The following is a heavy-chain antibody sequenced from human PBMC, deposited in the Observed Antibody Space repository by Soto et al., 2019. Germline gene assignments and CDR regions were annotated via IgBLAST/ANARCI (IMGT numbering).Heavy chain of an antibody. D-gene: IGHD3-22*01. CDR1: GFIFSDYS. Sequence: GGSLRLSCAASGFIFSDYSMNWVRQAPGKGLEWVSSISSTSSYIYYTDSLKGRFTISRDNAKNSLYLQMNSLRVEDAAVYYCARGYYDRSGYFFEYWGQGTLVTVSS. V-gene: IGHV3-21*01. J-gene: IGHJ4*02. CDR3: ARGYYDRSGYFFEY. CDR2: ISSTSSYI.